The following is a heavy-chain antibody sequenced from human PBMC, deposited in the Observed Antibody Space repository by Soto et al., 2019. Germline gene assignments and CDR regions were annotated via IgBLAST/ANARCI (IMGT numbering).Heavy chain of an antibody. CDR3: ARDPWAADY. V-gene: IGHV3-23*01. D-gene: IGHD3-16*01. Sequence: SGFTFSIYAMSLVRQAPGKGLEWVSGISSSGGSTFYADSVRGRFTISRDNSKNTVNLQMNSLRAEDTAVYYCARDPWAADYWGQGTLVTVSS. CDR2: ISSSGGST. J-gene: IGHJ4*02. CDR1: GFTFSIYA.